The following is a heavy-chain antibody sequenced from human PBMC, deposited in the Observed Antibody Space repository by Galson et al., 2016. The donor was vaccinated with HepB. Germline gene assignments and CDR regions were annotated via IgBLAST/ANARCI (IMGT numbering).Heavy chain of an antibody. CDR2: ISGSGGNT. J-gene: IGHJ4*02. D-gene: IGHD5-18*01. V-gene: IGHV3-23*01. CDR3: ATPRGYSYGYWDDTTTDY. CDR1: GFTFSSYS. Sequence: SLRLSCAASGFTFSSYSMNWVRQAPGKGLEWVSAISGSGGNTYYADSVKGRFTISRDNSKNTLYLQMNSLRAEDTAVYYWATPRGYSYGYWDDTTTDYWGQGTLVTVSS.